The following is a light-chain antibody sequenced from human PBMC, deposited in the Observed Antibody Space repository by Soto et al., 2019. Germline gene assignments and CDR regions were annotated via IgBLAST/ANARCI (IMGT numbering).Light chain of an antibody. J-gene: IGKJ4*02. CDR2: GAV. V-gene: IGKV1-9*01. CDR3: QQLKRYPLT. Sequence: IQLTQSPSSLSASVGDTVTITCRASQVIENSLVWHQQKPGKAPNLLIYGAVTLQSGVPSRFSGSLSGTDFTLTISSLQPEDFATYYCQQLKRYPLTFGGGTKVEI. CDR1: QVIENS.